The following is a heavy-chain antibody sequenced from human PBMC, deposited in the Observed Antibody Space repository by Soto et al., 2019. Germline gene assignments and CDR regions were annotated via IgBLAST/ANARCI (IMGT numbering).Heavy chain of an antibody. J-gene: IGHJ4*02. D-gene: IGHD6-13*01. Sequence: GGSLRLSCAASGFTFDDYAIHWVRQAPGKGLEWVSGISWNSYSIGYADSVKGRFTISRDNAKNSLYLQMNSLRVEDAALYYCAKDIGAAAHSIDYWGQGTLVTVSS. CDR1: GFTFDDYA. CDR2: ISWNSYSI. V-gene: IGHV3-9*01. CDR3: AKDIGAAAHSIDY.